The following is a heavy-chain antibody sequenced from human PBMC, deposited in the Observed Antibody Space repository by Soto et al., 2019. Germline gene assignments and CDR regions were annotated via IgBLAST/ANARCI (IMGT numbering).Heavy chain of an antibody. Sequence: GSLRLSWTVSGFTFRNFAMTWVRQAPGKGLEWVSLMSGNGGRLVYADSVRGRFTISRDNSRDTLYVQMNSLRLEDTARYFCVKDPVSGGTGGAYYDYWGPGTLVTVAS. D-gene: IGHD2-8*02. V-gene: IGHV3-23*01. J-gene: IGHJ4*02. CDR3: VKDPVSGGTGGAYYDY. CDR1: GFTFRNFA. CDR2: MSGNGGRL.